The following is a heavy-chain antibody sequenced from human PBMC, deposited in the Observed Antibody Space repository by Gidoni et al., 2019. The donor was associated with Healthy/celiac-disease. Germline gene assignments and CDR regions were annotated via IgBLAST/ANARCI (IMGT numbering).Heavy chain of an antibody. V-gene: IGHV3-9*01. D-gene: IGHD3-16*01. J-gene: IGHJ3*02. CDR3: AKDRFGGYAFDI. Sequence: EVQLVESGGGLVQLGRSLRLSCAASGFTFDDYAMHWVRQAPGKGLEWVSGISWNSGSIGYADSVKGRFTISRDNAKNPLYLQMNSLRAEDTALYYCAKDRFGGYAFDIWGQGTMVTVSS. CDR2: ISWNSGSI. CDR1: GFTFDDYA.